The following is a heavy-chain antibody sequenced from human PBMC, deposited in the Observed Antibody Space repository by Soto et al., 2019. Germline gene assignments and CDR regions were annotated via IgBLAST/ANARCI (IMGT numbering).Heavy chain of an antibody. Sequence: EVQLLESGGGLVQPGGSLRLSCAASGFTFSFCAMSWVRQAPGKGLEWVSSIRGSGGDTYYADSVRGRFTISRDNSKNTLYLQMNSLRVEDRAVYYCVKGQCDYYDYFDYWGQGTLVTVSS. V-gene: IGHV3-23*01. CDR2: IRGSGGDT. D-gene: IGHD3-22*01. CDR1: GFTFSFCA. CDR3: VKGQCDYYDYFDY. J-gene: IGHJ4*02.